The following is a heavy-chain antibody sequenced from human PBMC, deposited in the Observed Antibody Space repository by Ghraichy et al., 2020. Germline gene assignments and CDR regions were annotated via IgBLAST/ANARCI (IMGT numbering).Heavy chain of an antibody. Sequence: LSLTCTASGLSFNSYAMSWVRQAPGKGLEWVSTFSGIGTNTYYADSVKGRFTISRDNSKNTLSLQMSNLRAEDTAVYYCAKPKLKYCSDGTCHSGPFDYWGQGTLVTVSS. J-gene: IGHJ4*02. CDR2: FSGIGTNT. V-gene: IGHV3-23*01. CDR1: GLSFNSYA. D-gene: IGHD2-15*01. CDR3: AKPKLKYCSDGTCHSGPFDY.